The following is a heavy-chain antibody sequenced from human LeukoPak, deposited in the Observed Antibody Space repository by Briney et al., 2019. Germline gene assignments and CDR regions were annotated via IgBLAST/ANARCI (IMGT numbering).Heavy chain of an antibody. CDR1: GFTFSNYA. CDR2: ISDSGGTT. CDR3: AKDYFASGSYFDY. J-gene: IGHJ4*02. V-gene: IGHV3-23*01. D-gene: IGHD3-10*01. Sequence: PGGSLRLSCAASGFTFSNYAMTWVRQAPGKGLEWVSTISDSGGTTYYTDSVKDRSTISRDNSENTLYLQMNSLRAEDTAVYYCAKDYFASGSYFDYWGQGTLVTVSS.